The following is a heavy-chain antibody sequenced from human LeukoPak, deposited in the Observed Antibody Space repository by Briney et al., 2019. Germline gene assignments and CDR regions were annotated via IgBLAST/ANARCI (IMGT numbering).Heavy chain of an antibody. CDR3: ARDFSRTDAFDI. V-gene: IGHV1-2*06. J-gene: IGHJ3*02. Sequence: ASVKVPCKASGYTFTGYYIHWVRQAPGQGLEWVGRINPDSGGTNYAQTFQGRVTMSRHTSISTAYMELSSLRSDDTAVYYCARDFSRTDAFDIWGQGTIVTISS. CDR1: GYTFTGYY. CDR2: INPDSGGT. D-gene: IGHD2/OR15-2a*01.